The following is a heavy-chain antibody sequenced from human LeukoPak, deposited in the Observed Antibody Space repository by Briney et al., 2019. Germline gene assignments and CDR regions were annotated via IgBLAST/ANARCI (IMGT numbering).Heavy chain of an antibody. J-gene: IGHJ4*02. CDR1: GGSISSGGYS. V-gene: IGHV4-30-2*01. CDR3: VSLLGTLVRGAQVDF. D-gene: IGHD3-10*01. CDR2: IYHSGST. Sequence: SETLSLTCAVSGGSISSGGYSWSWIRQPPGKGLEWIGYIYHSGSTYYNPSLKSRVTISVDRSKNQFSLKLSSVTAADTAVYYCVSLLGTLVRGAQVDFWGQGTLVTVSP.